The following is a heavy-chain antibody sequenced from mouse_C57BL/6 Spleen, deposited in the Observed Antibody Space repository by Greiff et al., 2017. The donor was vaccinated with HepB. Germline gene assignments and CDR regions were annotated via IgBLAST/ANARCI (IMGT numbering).Heavy chain of an antibody. J-gene: IGHJ3*01. CDR1: GFNIKDYY. CDR2: IDPEDGDT. Sequence: EVQLQQSGAELVRPGASVKLSCTASGFNIKDYYMHWVKQRPEQGLEWIGRIDPEDGDTEYAPKFQGKATMTADKSSNTAYLQLSSLTSEDTAVYYCTTSDDYDGETWFAYWGQGTLVTVSA. V-gene: IGHV14-1*01. D-gene: IGHD2-4*01. CDR3: TTSDDYDGETWFAY.